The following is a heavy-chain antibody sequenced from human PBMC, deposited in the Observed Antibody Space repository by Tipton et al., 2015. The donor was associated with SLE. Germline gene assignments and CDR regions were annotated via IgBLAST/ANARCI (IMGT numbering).Heavy chain of an antibody. Sequence: TLSLTCTVSGGSISTHQWSWVRQTPGKGLEWIGYMYYSGITNYNPSLYSRVSISVDTSRNQFSLKLNSVTAADTAVYFCARHGSGTYHLVDYWGQGTLVTVSS. V-gene: IGHV4-59*08. J-gene: IGHJ4*02. CDR1: GGSISTHQ. CDR2: MYYSGIT. D-gene: IGHD1-26*01. CDR3: ARHGSGTYHLVDY.